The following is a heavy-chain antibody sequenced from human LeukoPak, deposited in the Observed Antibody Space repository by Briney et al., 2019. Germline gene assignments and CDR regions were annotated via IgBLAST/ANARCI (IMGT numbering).Heavy chain of an antibody. CDR1: GFTFDDYG. CDR3: ARECLSGTGDYGGDDAFDI. J-gene: IGHJ3*02. CDR2: ISSSSSTI. V-gene: IGHV3-48*02. D-gene: IGHD4-17*01. Sequence: GGSLRLSCAASGFTFDDYGMSWVRQAPGKGLEWVSYISSSSSTIYYADSVKGRFTISRDNAKNSLYLQMNSLRDEDTAVYYCARECLSGTGDYGGDDAFDIWGQGTMVTVSS.